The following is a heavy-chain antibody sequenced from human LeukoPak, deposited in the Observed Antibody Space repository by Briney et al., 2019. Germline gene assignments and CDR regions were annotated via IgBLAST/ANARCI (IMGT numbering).Heavy chain of an antibody. J-gene: IGHJ4*02. Sequence: GGSLRLSCAAFGFTFSSYAMSWVRQAPGKGLEWVSDISGSGGTSYHADSVKGRFTISRDNSKNTLYLQMNSLRAEDTAVYYCAKLKGYSGSYFDYWGQGTLVTVSS. CDR1: GFTFSSYA. CDR2: ISGSGGTS. V-gene: IGHV3-23*01. CDR3: AKLKGYSGSYFDY. D-gene: IGHD1-26*01.